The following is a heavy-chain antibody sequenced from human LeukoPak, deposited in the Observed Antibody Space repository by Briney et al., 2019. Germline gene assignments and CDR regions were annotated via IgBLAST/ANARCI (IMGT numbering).Heavy chain of an antibody. Sequence: ASVKVSCKASGYTFTSYGISWVRQAPGQGLEWMGWISAYNGNTNYAQKFQGRVTITRDTSASTAYMELSSLRSEDTAVYYCARAREPVVRYYPGGVFDYWGQGTLVTVSS. V-gene: IGHV1-18*01. CDR1: GYTFTSYG. CDR3: ARAREPVVRYYPGGVFDY. J-gene: IGHJ4*02. D-gene: IGHD2-15*01. CDR2: ISAYNGNT.